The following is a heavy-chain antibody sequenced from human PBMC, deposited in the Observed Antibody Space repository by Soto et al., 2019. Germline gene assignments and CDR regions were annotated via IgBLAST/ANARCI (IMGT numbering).Heavy chain of an antibody. D-gene: IGHD1-26*01. CDR2: IWYDGSNK. J-gene: IGHJ4*02. V-gene: IGHV3-33*01. CDR1: GFTFSSYG. CDR3: ARDRIVGATGMDY. Sequence: QVQLVESGGGVVQPGRSLRLSCAASGFTFSSYGMHWVRQAPGKGLEWVAVIWYDGSNKYYADSVKGRFTISRDNSKNTLYLQMYSLRAEDTAVYYCARDRIVGATGMDYWGQGTLVTVSS.